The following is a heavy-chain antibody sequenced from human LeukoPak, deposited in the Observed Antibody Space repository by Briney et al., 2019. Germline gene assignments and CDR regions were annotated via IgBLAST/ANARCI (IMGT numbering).Heavy chain of an antibody. Sequence: PGRSLRLYCAASGFTFDDYAMHWVRQAPGKGLEWVSGISWNSGSIGYADSVKGRFTISRDNAKNSLYLQMNSLRAEDTALYYCAKDVSGSNAFDIWGQGTMVTVSS. CDR2: ISWNSGSI. CDR1: GFTFDDYA. D-gene: IGHD6-19*01. CDR3: AKDVSGSNAFDI. J-gene: IGHJ3*02. V-gene: IGHV3-9*01.